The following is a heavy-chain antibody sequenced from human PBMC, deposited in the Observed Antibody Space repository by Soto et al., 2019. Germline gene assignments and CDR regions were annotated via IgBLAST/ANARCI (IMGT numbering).Heavy chain of an antibody. CDR3: VQAFWTGKFTNYYFDY. CDR2: ITGGGSNT. Sequence: GGSLRLSCEVSGITIRAYAMSWARRAPGKGLEWVAAITGGGSNTHYEDSVKGRFTISRDDSKNTLHLQMSTLRVDDTAIYYCVQAFWTGKFTNYYFDYWGQGTLVTVSS. CDR1: GITIRAYA. D-gene: IGHD3-3*01. V-gene: IGHV3-23*01. J-gene: IGHJ4*02.